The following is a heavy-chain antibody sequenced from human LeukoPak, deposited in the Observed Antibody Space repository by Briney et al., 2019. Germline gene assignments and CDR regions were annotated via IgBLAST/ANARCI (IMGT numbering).Heavy chain of an antibody. J-gene: IGHJ3*02. V-gene: IGHV4-4*07. CDR1: GGSISSYY. CDR2: IYTSGST. Sequence: SETLSLTCTVSGGSISSYYWSWVRQPAGKGLEWIGRIYTSGSTNYNPSLKSRVTMSVDKSTNQLSLKLSSVTAADTAVYYCARDGGRLGELSLVGFDIWGQGTMVTVSS. D-gene: IGHD3-16*02. CDR3: ARDGGRLGELSLVGFDI.